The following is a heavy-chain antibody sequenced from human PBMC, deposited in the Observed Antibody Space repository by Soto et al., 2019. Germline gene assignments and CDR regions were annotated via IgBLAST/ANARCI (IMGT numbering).Heavy chain of an antibody. J-gene: IGHJ4*02. CDR2: IYYSGRT. Sequence: SETLSLTCTLSGASITSTTYFWAWIRQPPGKGLVWVGSIYYSGRTYYNPSLRSRVTISVDRSKNQFSLTMSSVTAADTAVYYCAKNLPRTGRFDYWGQGTSVT. CDR1: GASITSTTYF. CDR3: AKNLPRTGRFDY. V-gene: IGHV4-39*01.